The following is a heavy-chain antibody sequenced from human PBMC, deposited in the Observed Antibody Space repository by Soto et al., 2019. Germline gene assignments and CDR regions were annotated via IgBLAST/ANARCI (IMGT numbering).Heavy chain of an antibody. Sequence: QVQLVQSGAEVKKPGSSVKVSCKASGGTFSSYAISWVRQAPGQGLEWMGGGIPIFGTANYAQKFQGGVTITADESTSPAYMELSSLRSEDTAVYYCARSYDSSGYYYVGYYYGMDVWGQGTTVPVPS. V-gene: IGHV1-69*01. CDR2: GIPIFGTA. CDR1: GGTFSSYA. D-gene: IGHD3-22*01. J-gene: IGHJ6*02. CDR3: ARSYDSSGYYYVGYYYGMDV.